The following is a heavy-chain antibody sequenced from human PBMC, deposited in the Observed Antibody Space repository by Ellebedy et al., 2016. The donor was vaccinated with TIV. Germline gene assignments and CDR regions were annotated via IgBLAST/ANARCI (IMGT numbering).Heavy chain of an antibody. CDR1: GSSISSGYY. D-gene: IGHD3-10*01. CDR2: IYYIGNT. CDR3: ARGGASSLPFDY. Sequence: MPSETLSLTCSVSGSSISSGYYWGWIRQPQGKGLEWIGHIYYIGNTNYNPSLKSRVTMSADTSKNQFSLKLVSVTPADTAVYYCARGGASSLPFDYWGQGVLVTVSS. V-gene: IGHV4-61*05. J-gene: IGHJ4*02.